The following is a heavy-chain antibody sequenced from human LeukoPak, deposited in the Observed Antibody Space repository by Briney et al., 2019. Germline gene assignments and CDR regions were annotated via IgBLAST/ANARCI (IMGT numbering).Heavy chain of an antibody. CDR2: ISYDGSNK. CDR1: GFTFSSYA. Sequence: GGSLRLSCAASGFTFSSYAMHWVRQAPGKGLEWVAVISYDGSNKYYADSVKGRFTIPRDNSKNTLYLQMNSLRAEDTAVYYCARDWIGWGSASDAFDIWGQGTMVTVSS. D-gene: IGHD7-27*01. V-gene: IGHV3-30-3*01. CDR3: ARDWIGWGSASDAFDI. J-gene: IGHJ3*02.